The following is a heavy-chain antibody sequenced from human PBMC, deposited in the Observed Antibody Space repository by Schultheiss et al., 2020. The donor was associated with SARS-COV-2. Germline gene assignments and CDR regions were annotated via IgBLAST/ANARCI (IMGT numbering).Heavy chain of an antibody. V-gene: IGHV3-23*01. CDR3: ARDLVTANAFDI. J-gene: IGHJ3*02. CDR2: ISGSGGST. CDR1: GFTFDDYA. D-gene: IGHD2-21*02. Sequence: GESLKISCAASGFTFDDYAMHWVRQAPGKGLEWVSAISGSGGSTYYADSVKGRFTISRDNSKNTLYLQMNSLRAEDTAVYYCARDLVTANAFDIWGQGTMVTVSS.